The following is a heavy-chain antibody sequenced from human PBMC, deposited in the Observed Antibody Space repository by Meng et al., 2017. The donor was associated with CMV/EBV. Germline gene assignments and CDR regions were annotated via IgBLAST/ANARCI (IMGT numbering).Heavy chain of an antibody. J-gene: IGHJ6*02. CDR3: ASLLGYCSSTSCPHYYYYGMDV. D-gene: IGHD2-2*03. CDR2: INHSGST. Sequence: SQTLSLTCAVYGGSLSFYYWSWIRQPPGKGLEWIGEINHSGSTNYNPSLKSRVTISVDTSKNQLSLKLSSVPAADTAVYYCASLLGYCSSTSCPHYYYYGMDVGGQGTTVTVSS. CDR1: GGSLSFYY. V-gene: IGHV4-34*01.